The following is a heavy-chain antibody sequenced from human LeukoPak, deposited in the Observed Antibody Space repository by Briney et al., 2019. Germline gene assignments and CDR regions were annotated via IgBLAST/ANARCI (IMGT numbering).Heavy chain of an antibody. CDR1: GASIDRSTYY. CDR3: ARIAAPGLA. D-gene: IGHD6-25*01. J-gene: IGHJ5*02. Sequence: PSETLSLTCSVSGASIDRSTYYWGWIRQPPGKGLEWIGSVYYSGSTYYNSALKSRVIISVDTSKNQFSLKLYSVTAADTSVYFCARIAAPGLAWGQGTLVTVSS. V-gene: IGHV4-39*01. CDR2: VYYSGST.